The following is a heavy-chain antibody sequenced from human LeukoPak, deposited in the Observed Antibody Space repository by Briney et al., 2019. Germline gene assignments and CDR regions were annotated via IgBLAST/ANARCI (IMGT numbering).Heavy chain of an antibody. Sequence: GGSLRLSCSASGLTFSSYTMNWVRQAPGKGLEWVSSITSGGTYIYYADSVKGRFTISRDNAKNSLFLQMNSLRAEDTAVYYCARENYQLLYGLDHWDQGTLVTVSS. D-gene: IGHD2-2*02. CDR3: ARENYQLLYGLDH. J-gene: IGHJ4*02. V-gene: IGHV3-21*01. CDR1: GLTFSSYT. CDR2: ITSGGTYI.